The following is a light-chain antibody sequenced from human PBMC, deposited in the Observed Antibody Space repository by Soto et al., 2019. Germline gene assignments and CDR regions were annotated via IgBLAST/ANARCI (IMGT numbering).Light chain of an antibody. V-gene: IGLV1-44*01. J-gene: IGLJ1*01. Sequence: QSVLTQPPSASGTPGQRVTISCSGGSSNIGTNAVNWYQQLPGTAPKLLTYNNNQRPSGVPDRFSGSKSGTSAPLAISGLQSEDEADYYCAAWDDSPNGYVFGTGTKVTVL. CDR3: AAWDDSPNGYV. CDR2: NNN. CDR1: SSNIGTNA.